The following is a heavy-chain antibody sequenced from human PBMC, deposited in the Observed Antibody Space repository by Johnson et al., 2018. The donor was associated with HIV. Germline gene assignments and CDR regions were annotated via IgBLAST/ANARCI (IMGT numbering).Heavy chain of an antibody. D-gene: IGHD3-9*01. CDR2: ISGSSGSTI. J-gene: IGHJ3*02. CDR3: VREEGNDILTRGDAFDI. V-gene: IGHV3-23*04. Sequence: VQLVESGGGVVQPGGSLRLSCAASGFTFSTYAMSWVRQAPGKGLEWVSGISGSSGSTIYSVAFVKGRFTISRDNAKNSLYLQMNSLRAEDTAVYYCVREEGNDILTRGDAFDIWGQGTLVTVSS. CDR1: GFTFSTYA.